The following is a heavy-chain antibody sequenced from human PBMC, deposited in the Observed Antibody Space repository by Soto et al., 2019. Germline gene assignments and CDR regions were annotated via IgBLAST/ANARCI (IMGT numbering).Heavy chain of an antibody. CDR1: GYPFTSYG. J-gene: IGHJ4*02. V-gene: IGHV1-18*04. CDR3: AREGYSSGWSLFDY. Sequence: GSVKVSFKAYGYPFTSYGISLVRQAPGQGLEWMGWISAYNGNTNYAQKLQGRVTMTTDTSTSTAYMELRSLRSDDTAVYYCAREGYSSGWSLFDYWGQGTMVTVSS. CDR2: ISAYNGNT. D-gene: IGHD6-19*01.